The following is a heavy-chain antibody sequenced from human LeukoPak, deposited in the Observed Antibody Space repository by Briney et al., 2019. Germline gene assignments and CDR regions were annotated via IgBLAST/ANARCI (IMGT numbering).Heavy chain of an antibody. Sequence: GRSLRLSCAASGFTFDDYAMHWVRQAPGKGLEWVSGISWNSGSIGYADSVKGRFTISRDNAKNSLYLQMNSLRAEDTAVYYCARDRFDYYDSSGRFDYWGQGTLVTVSS. CDR2: ISWNSGSI. J-gene: IGHJ4*02. CDR1: GFTFDDYA. D-gene: IGHD3-22*01. V-gene: IGHV3-9*01. CDR3: ARDRFDYYDSSGRFDY.